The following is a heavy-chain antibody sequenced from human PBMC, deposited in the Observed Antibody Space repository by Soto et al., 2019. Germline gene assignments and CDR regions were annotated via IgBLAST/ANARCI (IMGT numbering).Heavy chain of an antibody. Sequence: ASVKVSCKAAGGTFSSYAISWVRQAPGQGLEWMGGIIPIFGTANYAQKFQGRVTITADKSTSTAYMELSSLRSEDTAVYYCARQSCSSTSCYTLIGWFDPWGQGTQVTVSS. CDR3: ARQSCSSTSCYTLIGWFDP. D-gene: IGHD2-2*02. CDR1: GGTFSSYA. J-gene: IGHJ5*02. CDR2: IIPIFGTA. V-gene: IGHV1-69*06.